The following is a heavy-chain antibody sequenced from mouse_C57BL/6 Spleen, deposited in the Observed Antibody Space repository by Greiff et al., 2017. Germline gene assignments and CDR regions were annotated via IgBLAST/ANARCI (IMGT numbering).Heavy chain of an antibody. Sequence: VQLQESGAELVKPGASVKISCKASGYAFSSYWMNWVKQRPGKGLEWIGQIYPGAGDTNYNGKFKGKATLTADKSSSTAYMQLSSLTSEDSAVYFCARGGGLTGPWFAYWGQGTLVTVSA. CDR2: IYPGAGDT. CDR3: ARGGGLTGPWFAY. V-gene: IGHV1-80*01. D-gene: IGHD4-1*01. CDR1: GYAFSSYW. J-gene: IGHJ3*01.